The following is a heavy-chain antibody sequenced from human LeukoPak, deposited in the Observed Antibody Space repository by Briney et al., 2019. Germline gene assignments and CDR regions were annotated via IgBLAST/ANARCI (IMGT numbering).Heavy chain of an antibody. CDR3: GRQAAPDY. V-gene: IGHV3-21*01. D-gene: IGHD6-13*01. Sequence: PGGSLRLSCAASGFTFSSYSMNWVRQAPGKGLEWVSSISGSSSYIYYADSVKGRFTISRDNAKNSLYLRMNSLRAEDTAVYYCGRQAAPDYWGQGTLVTVSS. CDR2: ISGSSSYI. CDR1: GFTFSSYS. J-gene: IGHJ4*02.